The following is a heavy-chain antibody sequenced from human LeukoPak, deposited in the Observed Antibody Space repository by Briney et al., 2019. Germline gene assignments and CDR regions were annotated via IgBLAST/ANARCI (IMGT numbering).Heavy chain of an antibody. D-gene: IGHD2-15*01. CDR2: ISRSSSYI. Sequence: PGGCLSLSCAASGFTFSSYSMSWVRHAPRNRLEWVSSISRSSSYIYNADSEKGQITIYRDNAKNALYLQMNSLRAEETAVYYCARVYCSGGSCYEGVLDYWGQGTLVTVSS. CDR1: GFTFSSYS. J-gene: IGHJ4*02. V-gene: IGHV3-21*01. CDR3: ARVYCSGGSCYEGVLDY.